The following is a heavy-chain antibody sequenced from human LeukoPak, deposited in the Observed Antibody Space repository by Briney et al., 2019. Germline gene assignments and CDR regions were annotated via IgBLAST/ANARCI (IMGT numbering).Heavy chain of an antibody. CDR3: ARADLEWLLFRVDY. D-gene: IGHD3-3*01. CDR2: ISYDGSNK. V-gene: IGHV3-30*04. Sequence: GGSLRLSCAASGLTFSSYAMHWVRQAPGKGLEWVAVISYDGSNKYYADSVKGRFTISRDNSKNTLYLQMNSLRAEDTAVYYCARADLEWLLFRVDYWGQGTLVTVSS. J-gene: IGHJ4*02. CDR1: GLTFSSYA.